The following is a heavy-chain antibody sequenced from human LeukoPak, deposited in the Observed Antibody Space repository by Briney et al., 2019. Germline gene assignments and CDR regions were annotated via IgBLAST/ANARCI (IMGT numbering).Heavy chain of an antibody. CDR1: GGSISSYY. J-gene: IGHJ3*02. CDR3: ARERLGRWYYYDSSGPHDAFDI. V-gene: IGHV4-59*01. D-gene: IGHD3-22*01. Sequence: SETLSLTCTVSGGSISSYYWSWIRQPPGKGLEWIGYIYYSGSTNYNPSLKSRVTISVDTSKNQFSLKLSSVTAADTAVYYCARERLGRWYYYDSSGPHDAFDIWGQGTMVTVSS. CDR2: IYYSGST.